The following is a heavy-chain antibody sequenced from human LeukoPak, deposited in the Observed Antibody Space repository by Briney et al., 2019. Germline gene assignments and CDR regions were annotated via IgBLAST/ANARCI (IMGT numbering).Heavy chain of an antibody. CDR3: ARGRGIAAAEPFDY. J-gene: IGHJ4*02. Sequence: ASVKVSCKASGYTFTGYYMHWVRQAPGQGLEWMGWINPNSGGTNYAQKFQGWVTMTRDTSISTAYMELSRLRSDDTAVYYCARGRGIAAAEPFDYWGQGTLVTVSS. D-gene: IGHD6-13*01. CDR1: GYTFTGYY. CDR2: INPNSGGT. V-gene: IGHV1-2*04.